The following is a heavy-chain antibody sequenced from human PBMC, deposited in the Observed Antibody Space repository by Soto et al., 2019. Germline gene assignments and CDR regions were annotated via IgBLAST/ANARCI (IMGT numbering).Heavy chain of an antibody. D-gene: IGHD6-13*01. V-gene: IGHV4-34*01. J-gene: IGHJ5*02. CDR1: GGSFSGYY. CDR3: ARGVRQQLGLT. CDR2: INHSGST. Sequence: SETLSLTCAVYGGSFSGYYWSWIRQPPGKGLEWIGEINHSGSTNYNPSLKSRVTISVDTSKNQFSLKLSSVTAADTAVYYCARGVRQQLGLTWGQGTLVTVSS.